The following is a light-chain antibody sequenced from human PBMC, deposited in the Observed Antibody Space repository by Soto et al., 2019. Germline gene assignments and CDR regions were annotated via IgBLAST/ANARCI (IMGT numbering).Light chain of an antibody. V-gene: IGKV1-39*01. Sequence: DIQMTQSPSSLSASVGGRVTITCRASQSSSNYLNWYQQKPGKAPKLLIYAASSLQSGVPSRFSGSGSGTDFTLTISSLQPEDFATYYCQQSYRTPYTFGQGTKLEIK. CDR3: QQSYRTPYT. CDR2: AAS. CDR1: QSSSNY. J-gene: IGKJ2*01.